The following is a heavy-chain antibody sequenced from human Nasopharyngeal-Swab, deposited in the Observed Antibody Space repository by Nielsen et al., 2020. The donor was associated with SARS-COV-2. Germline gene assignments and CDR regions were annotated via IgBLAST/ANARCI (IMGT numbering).Heavy chain of an antibody. CDR3: AREHPTTRASDY. J-gene: IGHJ4*02. Sequence: ASVKVSCKTSGYTFTGYYIQWVRQAPGQGLDWMGRINPNSGATKSAQRFQGRVTMTSDTSISTAYMDLSSLTSDDTALYYCAREHPTTRASDYWGQGTLVTVSS. V-gene: IGHV1-2*06. D-gene: IGHD4-11*01. CDR1: GYTFTGYY. CDR2: INPNSGAT.